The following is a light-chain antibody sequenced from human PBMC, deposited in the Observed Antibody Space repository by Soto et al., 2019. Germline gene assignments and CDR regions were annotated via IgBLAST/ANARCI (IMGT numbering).Light chain of an antibody. Sequence: DIQMTQSPSSLSASVGDRVTITCRASQDISNYLGWYQQKPGKLPKLLIYAASTLQSGVPSRFSGSGSGTDFTLTISSLQPEDVATYYCQKYDSAPWTFGQGTRVEIK. J-gene: IGKJ1*01. CDR2: AAS. CDR3: QKYDSAPWT. CDR1: QDISNY. V-gene: IGKV1-27*01.